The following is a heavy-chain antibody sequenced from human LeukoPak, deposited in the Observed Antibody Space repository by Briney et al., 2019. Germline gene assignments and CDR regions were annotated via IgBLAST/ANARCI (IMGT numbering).Heavy chain of an antibody. J-gene: IGHJ4*02. CDR3: AKESVRYSSSGEGQK. CDR2: LSGSGSST. V-gene: IGHV3-23*01. D-gene: IGHD6-13*01. Sequence: PGGSLRLSCAAFGFTFSSYAMSWVRQAPGKGLEWVSALSGSGSSTYYADSVKGRFTISRDNSKNTLYLQMTSLRAEDTAVYYCAKESVRYSSSGEGQKWGQGTLVTVSS. CDR1: GFTFSSYA.